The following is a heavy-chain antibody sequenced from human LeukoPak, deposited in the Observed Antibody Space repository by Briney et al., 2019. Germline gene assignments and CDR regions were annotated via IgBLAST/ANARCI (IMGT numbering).Heavy chain of an antibody. CDR3: ARHFTGYSSGWYQGDY. V-gene: IGHV1-18*01. J-gene: IGHJ4*02. CDR1: GYTFTSYG. Sequence: GASVKVSCKASGYTFTSYGISWVRQAPGQGLEWMGWISAYNGNTNYAQKLQGRVTMTTDTSTSTAYMELRSLRSDDTAVYYCARHFTGYSSGWYQGDYWGQGTQVTVSS. CDR2: ISAYNGNT. D-gene: IGHD6-19*01.